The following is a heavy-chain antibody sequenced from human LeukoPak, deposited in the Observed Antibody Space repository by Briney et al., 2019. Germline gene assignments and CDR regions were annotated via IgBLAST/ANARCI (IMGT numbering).Heavy chain of an antibody. CDR1: GFTFSSYA. J-gene: IGHJ4*02. D-gene: IGHD3-3*01. V-gene: IGHV3-23*01. CDR2: ISGSSSST. Sequence: GGSLRLSCVGSGFTFSSYAMSWVRQIPGKGLEWVSAISGSSSSTYYADSVKGRFTISRDNSKSTLYLQMNSLRAEDTALYYCAREEDFWSGRPFSPDYWGQGTLVSVSS. CDR3: AREEDFWSGRPFSPDY.